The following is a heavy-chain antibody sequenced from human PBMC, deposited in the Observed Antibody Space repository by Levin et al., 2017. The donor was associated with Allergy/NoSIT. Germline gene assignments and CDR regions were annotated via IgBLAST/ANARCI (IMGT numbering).Heavy chain of an antibody. V-gene: IGHV3-30*18. CDR1: GFTFNIYG. CDR3: AKENTAMVSNALNI. Sequence: GESLKISCAASGFTFNIYGMHWVRQAPGKGLEWVAVISYEGSIQHYVDTVKGRFTISRDNSKNTLYLQMNSLRAEDSAVYYCAKENTAMVSNALNIWGQGTMVSVSS. D-gene: IGHD5-18*01. J-gene: IGHJ3*02. CDR2: ISYEGSIQ.